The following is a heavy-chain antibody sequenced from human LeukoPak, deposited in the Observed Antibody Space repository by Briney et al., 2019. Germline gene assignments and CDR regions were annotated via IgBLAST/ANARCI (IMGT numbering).Heavy chain of an antibody. CDR2: INAGNGNT. D-gene: IGHD3-22*01. V-gene: IGHV1-3*01. CDR3: ARDDYYDSSGYYYFDY. Sequence: EASVKVSCKASGYTFTSYAMHWVRQAPGQRLEWMGWINAGNGNTKYSQKFQGRVTITRDTSASTAYMELSSLRSEDTAVYYCARDDYYDSSGYYYFDYWGQGTLVTVSS. J-gene: IGHJ4*02. CDR1: GYTFTSYA.